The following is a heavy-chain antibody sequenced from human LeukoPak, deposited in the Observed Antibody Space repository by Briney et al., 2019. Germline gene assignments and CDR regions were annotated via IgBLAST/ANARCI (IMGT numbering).Heavy chain of an antibody. Sequence: GRSPRLSCAASGFTFSSYAMHWVRQAPGKGLEWVAVISYDGSNKYYADSVKGRFTISRDNSKNTLYLQMNSLRAEDTAVYYCARDGGSSWTYYGMDVWGQGTTVTVSS. J-gene: IGHJ6*02. CDR3: ARDGGSSWTYYGMDV. V-gene: IGHV3-30-3*01. CDR1: GFTFSSYA. CDR2: ISYDGSNK. D-gene: IGHD6-13*01.